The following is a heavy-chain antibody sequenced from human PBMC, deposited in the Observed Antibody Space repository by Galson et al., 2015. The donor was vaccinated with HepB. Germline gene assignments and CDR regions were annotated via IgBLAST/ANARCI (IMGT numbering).Heavy chain of an antibody. J-gene: IGHJ4*02. CDR2: IYSSGST. D-gene: IGHD2-15*01. Sequence: GLEWIGRIYSSGSTNYNPSLKSRVTMSVDTSKNQFSLELTSVTAADTAVYNCAREGYCSGGSCPINYWGQGTVVTVSS. V-gene: IGHV4-4*07. CDR3: AREGYCSGGSCPINY.